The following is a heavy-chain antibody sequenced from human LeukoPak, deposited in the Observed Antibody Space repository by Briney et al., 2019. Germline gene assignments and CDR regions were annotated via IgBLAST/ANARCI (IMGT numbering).Heavy chain of an antibody. J-gene: IGHJ5*02. CDR3: ARDPAEQQLGSWFDP. V-gene: IGHV4-31*03. D-gene: IGHD6-13*01. CDR1: GGSISSGGYY. CDR2: IYYSGST. Sequence: SETLSLTCTVSGGSISSGGYYWSWIRQHPGKGLEWIGYIYYSGSTYYNPSLRSRVTISVDTSKNQFSLKLSSVTAADTAVYYCARDPAEQQLGSWFDPWGQGTLVTVSS.